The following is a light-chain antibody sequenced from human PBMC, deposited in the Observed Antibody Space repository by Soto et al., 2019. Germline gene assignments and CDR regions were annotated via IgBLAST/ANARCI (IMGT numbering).Light chain of an antibody. CDR1: QTVSSDF. CDR2: GAS. J-gene: IGKJ1*01. Sequence: TVLTQSPGTLSVSPGETAALSCRASQTVSSDFLAWYQQKRGQPPRLLIYGASSRATGIPDRFSGSGSGTDFTLTISRLEHEDFATYFCQDYYGTPPSFGQGTVVEIK. CDR3: QDYYGTPPS. V-gene: IGKV3-20*01.